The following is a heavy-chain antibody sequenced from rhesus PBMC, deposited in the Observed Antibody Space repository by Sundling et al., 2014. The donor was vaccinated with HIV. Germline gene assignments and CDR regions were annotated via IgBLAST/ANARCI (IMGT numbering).Heavy chain of an antibody. CDR1: GFSLSTFGMG. V-gene: IGHV2-174*02. CDR3: ARAPYSSDWSINAFNF. D-gene: IGHD6-37*01. CDR2: IYWDDDK. J-gene: IGHJ3*01. Sequence: QVTLKESGPALVKPTQTLTLTCSFSGFSLSTFGMGVGWIRQPPGKTLEWLAHIYWDDDKHYNTSLKSRLTISKDTSKNQVVLTVTDMDPMDTGTYYCARAPYSSDWSINAFNFWAKGSGSPSLQ.